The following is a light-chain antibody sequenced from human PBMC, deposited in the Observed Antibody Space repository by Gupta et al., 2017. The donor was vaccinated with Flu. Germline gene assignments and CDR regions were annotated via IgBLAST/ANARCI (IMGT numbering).Light chain of an antibody. Sequence: SLSPGERATLSCRASQNVGSDYVAWYQQKPGRTPRLLIYGASNRATDIPDRFSGGGSGTDFTLTITRLEPDDFTVYYCQQYGSSPLTFGGGTKVEIK. J-gene: IGKJ4*01. CDR3: QQYGSSPLT. V-gene: IGKV3-20*01. CDR1: QNVGSDY. CDR2: GAS.